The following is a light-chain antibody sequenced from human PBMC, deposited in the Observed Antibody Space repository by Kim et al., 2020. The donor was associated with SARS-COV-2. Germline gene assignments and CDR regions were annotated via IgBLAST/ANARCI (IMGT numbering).Light chain of an antibody. J-gene: IGKJ1*01. Sequence: QMTQSPASVCASVGDRVTITCRASQDVSSWLVWYQQKPGKAPKVLMYAASTLHSGVPSRFSASGSGTDFTLTISSLQPEDFATYYCQQANYFPRTFGQGTKVDIK. CDR2: AAS. CDR3: QQANYFPRT. CDR1: QDVSSW. V-gene: IGKV1-12*01.